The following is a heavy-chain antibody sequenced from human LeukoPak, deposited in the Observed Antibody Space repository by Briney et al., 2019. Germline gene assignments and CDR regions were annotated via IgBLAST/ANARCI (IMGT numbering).Heavy chain of an antibody. CDR1: GFTVSSNY. J-gene: IGHJ3*02. D-gene: IGHD1-26*01. CDR3: ASSQWELRPEGAFDI. V-gene: IGHV3-66*01. Sequence: GGSLRLSCAASGFTVSSNYMSWVRQAPGKGLEWVSVIYSGGSTHYADSVKGRFTISRDNSKNTLYLQMNSLRAEDTAVYYCASSQWELRPEGAFDIWGQGTMVTVSS. CDR2: IYSGGST.